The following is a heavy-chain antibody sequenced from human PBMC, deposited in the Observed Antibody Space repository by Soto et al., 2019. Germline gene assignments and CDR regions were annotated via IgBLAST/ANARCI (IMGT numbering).Heavy chain of an antibody. CDR1: GGSISSGDYY. D-gene: IGHD6-6*01. CDR3: AREKESSSSGGPFDP. J-gene: IGHJ5*02. Sequence: SETLSLTCTVSGGSISSGDYYWSWIRQPPGKGLEWIGYIYYSGSTYYNPSLKSRVTISVDTSKNQFSLKLSSVTAADTAVYYCAREKESSSSGGPFDPWGQGTLVTVSS. V-gene: IGHV4-30-4*01. CDR2: IYYSGST.